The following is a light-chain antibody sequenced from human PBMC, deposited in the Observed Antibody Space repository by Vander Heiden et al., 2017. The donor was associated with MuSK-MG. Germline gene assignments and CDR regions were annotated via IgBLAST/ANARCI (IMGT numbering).Light chain of an antibody. CDR1: PSVSSY. CDR3: RQRWTWRLT. Sequence: EVVLTQSPATLSLSPGARATLSCSASPSVSSYLAWHQHTPGQSPRLLIYAASNSATPLPARFSGSGSASDFTLSIIIPDPEAVAVYYCRQRWTWRLTFGGGTKVEIK. J-gene: IGKJ4*01. V-gene: IGKV3-11*01. CDR2: AAS.